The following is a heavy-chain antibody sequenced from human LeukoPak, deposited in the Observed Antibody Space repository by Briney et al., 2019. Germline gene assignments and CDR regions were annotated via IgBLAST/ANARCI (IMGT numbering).Heavy chain of an antibody. CDR2: ISWDGGSS. J-gene: IGHJ4*02. CDR1: GFTFDDYT. V-gene: IGHV3-43*01. D-gene: IGHD2/OR15-2a*01. CDR3: AKVLLRHELDY. Sequence: PGGSLRLSCAASGFTFDDYTMHWVRQAPGKGLEWVSLISWDGGSSYYADSVKGRFTISRDNSKNSLYLQMNSLRAEDTAVYYCAKVLLRHELDYWGQGTLVTVSS.